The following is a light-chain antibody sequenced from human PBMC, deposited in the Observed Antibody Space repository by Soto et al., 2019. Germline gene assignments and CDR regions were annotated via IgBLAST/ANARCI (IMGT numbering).Light chain of an antibody. CDR3: LQYNTFSAT. V-gene: IGKV1-5*01. CDR2: GAS. CDR1: QNIVNW. Sequence: DIQMTQSPSTLSPSVGDRVTITCRASQNIVNWLAWYQRKPGKAPKILIYGASTLESGVPSRFSGSGSGTEFTLTITNLQPDDFATYYCLQYNTFSATFGQGTRLEIK. J-gene: IGKJ5*01.